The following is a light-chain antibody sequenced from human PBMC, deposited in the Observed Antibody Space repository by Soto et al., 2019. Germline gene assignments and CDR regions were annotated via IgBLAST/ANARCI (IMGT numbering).Light chain of an antibody. V-gene: IGKV1-17*03. CDR3: QQANSFPIT. Sequence: DIQMTQSPPAMSASVGDRVTITCRASQFINNYVAWFQQKPGEVPKRLIYAASSLQSGVPSRFSGSGSGTEFTLTISSLQPEDFATYYCQQANSFPITFCQGTRLE. CDR2: AAS. J-gene: IGKJ5*01. CDR1: QFINNY.